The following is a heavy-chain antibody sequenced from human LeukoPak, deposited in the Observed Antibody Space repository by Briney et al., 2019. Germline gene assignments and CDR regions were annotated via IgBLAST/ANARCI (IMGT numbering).Heavy chain of an antibody. J-gene: IGHJ4*02. CDR2: ISGSNSGT. D-gene: IGHD1-26*01. CDR1: GFTFSIYG. Sequence: GGALRLSCAASGFTFSIYGMNRVRQAPGMGLEWVSSISGSNSGTYYADSVKGRFTISRDNSKNTLYLQMDSLRAEDTAVYYCALGRAQNWGQGTLVTVSS. V-gene: IGHV3-23*01. CDR3: ALGRAQN.